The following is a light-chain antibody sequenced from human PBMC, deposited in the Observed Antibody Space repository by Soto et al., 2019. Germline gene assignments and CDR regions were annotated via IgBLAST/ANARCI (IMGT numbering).Light chain of an antibody. CDR2: EVS. Sequence: QSALTQPASVSGSPGQSITISCTGTSSDVGSYNYVSWYQQHPGKAPKLMIYEVSNRPSGISIRFSGSKSGNTASLTISGLQTEDEADYYCSSYTNNSPYVFGTGTKLTVL. J-gene: IGLJ1*01. V-gene: IGLV2-14*01. CDR1: SSDVGSYNY. CDR3: SSYTNNSPYV.